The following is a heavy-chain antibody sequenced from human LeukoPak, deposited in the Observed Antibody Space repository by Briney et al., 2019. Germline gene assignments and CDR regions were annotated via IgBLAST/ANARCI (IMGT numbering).Heavy chain of an antibody. Sequence: PGGSLRLSCVGSGFTLSDYYMSWIRQVPGKGLEWVSYISNDSVDKYYVDSVRGRFTISRDNAKKSMYLQMSGLRVEDTAVYYCARRDWVSGAVRAFDIWGKGTMVTVSS. CDR3: ARRDWVSGAVRAFDI. CDR2: ISNDSVDK. J-gene: IGHJ3*02. V-gene: IGHV3-11*04. D-gene: IGHD3-3*01. CDR1: GFTLSDYY.